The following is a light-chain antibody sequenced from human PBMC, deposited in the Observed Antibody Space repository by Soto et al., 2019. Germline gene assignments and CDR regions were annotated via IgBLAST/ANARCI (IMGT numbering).Light chain of an antibody. J-gene: IGKJ1*01. CDR2: AAS. CDR3: QQYKSYTSWK. Sequence: DIQMTHSPSSVSASVVYIVTITCRSSQGISSWLAWYQQKPGKAPKLLIYAASSLQSGVPSRFSGSGSGTECSLTISSLQADDFATYYCQQYKSYTSWKFGQGTKVDIK. CDR1: QGISSW. V-gene: IGKV1-12*02.